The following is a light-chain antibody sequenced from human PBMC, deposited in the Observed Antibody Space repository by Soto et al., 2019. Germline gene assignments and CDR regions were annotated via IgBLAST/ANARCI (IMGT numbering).Light chain of an antibody. CDR2: AAS. Sequence: DIQMTQSPSSLSASVGDRVTITCRASQSISSYLNWYQQKPGKAPKLLIYAASSLQSGVPSRFSGSGSGTDVTLTISSLQPEDFATYYCQQSYNTPLTFGGGTKVEIK. CDR3: QQSYNTPLT. V-gene: IGKV1-39*01. J-gene: IGKJ4*01. CDR1: QSISSY.